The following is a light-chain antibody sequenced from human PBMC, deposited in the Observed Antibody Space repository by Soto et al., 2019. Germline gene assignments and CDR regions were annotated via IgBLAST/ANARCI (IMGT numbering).Light chain of an antibody. CDR1: QSVGRDY. CDR3: HQYATDPLT. V-gene: IGKV3-20*01. Sequence: IVLTQSPGTLSLSPGDRATLSWRASQSVGRDYLAWFQHKGGQAPRLLVHGASNRATGIPDRFSGSGSGTDFTLIISRLEPEDFAVYYCHQYATDPLTFGGGTKVEI. J-gene: IGKJ4*01. CDR2: GAS.